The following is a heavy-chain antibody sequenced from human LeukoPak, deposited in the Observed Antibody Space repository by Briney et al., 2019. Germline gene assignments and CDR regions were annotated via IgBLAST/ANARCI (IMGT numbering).Heavy chain of an antibody. Sequence: GRSLRLSCAASGFTVSSNYMSWVRQAPGKGLVWVSRISGDEIWTSYADSVKGRFIISRDNAKDTLYLQMNSLRTEDTAVYYCAREYNSGPKQTDAFDIWGQGTMVTVSS. CDR2: ISGDEIWT. D-gene: IGHD3-22*01. V-gene: IGHV3-74*01. J-gene: IGHJ3*02. CDR3: AREYNSGPKQTDAFDI. CDR1: GFTVSSNY.